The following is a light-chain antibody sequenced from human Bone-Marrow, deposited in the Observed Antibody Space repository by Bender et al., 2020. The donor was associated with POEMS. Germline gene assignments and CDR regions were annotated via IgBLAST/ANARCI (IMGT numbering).Light chain of an antibody. Sequence: QSVLTQPPSASATPGQRVTISCSRSASDRGTTPINWYQHLPGTAPKLIIYNSDQRPSGVPDRFSGSKSGNTASLTVSGLQAEDEADYYCSSYAGSNNLVFGGGTKVTVL. J-gene: IGLJ2*01. CDR2: NSD. V-gene: IGLV1-44*01. CDR1: ASDRGTTP. CDR3: SSYAGSNNLV.